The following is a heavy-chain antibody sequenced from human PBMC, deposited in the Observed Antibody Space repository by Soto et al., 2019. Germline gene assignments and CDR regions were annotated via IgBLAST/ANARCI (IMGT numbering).Heavy chain of an antibody. CDR3: AKARVPNASSGYYSIALDD. CDR2: IDSGGGGT. CDR1: GFTFRKYA. Sequence: EVPLLESGGGLVQPGGPLRLSCAASGFTFRKYAMSWVRQVPGKGPEWVSAIDSGGGGTYYADSVKGRFTISRDNSKNPLDLQMNSLRAEDTAVYYCAKARVPNASSGYYSIALDDWGQGTLVTVSS. D-gene: IGHD3-22*01. V-gene: IGHV3-23*01. J-gene: IGHJ4*02.